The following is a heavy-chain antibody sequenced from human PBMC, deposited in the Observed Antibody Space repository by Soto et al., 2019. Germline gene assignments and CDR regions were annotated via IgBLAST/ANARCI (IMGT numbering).Heavy chain of an antibody. J-gene: IGHJ4*02. Sequence: QVQLQESGPGLVKPSGTLSLTCAVSGGSIRSNNWWSWVRQPPGKGLEWIGEIFHSGSTNYNPSPKPRVTLSVAKAKNQSSLKLSAVNAADPAVYYCARVFSGSYSDYWGQGTLVTVSS. CDR3: ARVFSGSYSDY. CDR1: GGSIRSNNW. D-gene: IGHD1-26*01. V-gene: IGHV4-4*02. CDR2: IFHSGST.